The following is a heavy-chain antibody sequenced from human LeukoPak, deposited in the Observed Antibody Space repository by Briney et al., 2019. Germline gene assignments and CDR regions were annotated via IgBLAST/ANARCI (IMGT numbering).Heavy chain of an antibody. Sequence: WGSLRLSCAASGFTFSSYWMHWVRQAPGKGLVWVSRINSDGSSTSYADSVKGRFTISRDNAKNTLYLQMNSLRAEDTAVYYCAREVAVAAFDIWGQGTMVTVPS. J-gene: IGHJ3*02. CDR3: AREVAVAAFDI. D-gene: IGHD6-19*01. CDR2: INSDGSST. V-gene: IGHV3-74*01. CDR1: GFTFSSYW.